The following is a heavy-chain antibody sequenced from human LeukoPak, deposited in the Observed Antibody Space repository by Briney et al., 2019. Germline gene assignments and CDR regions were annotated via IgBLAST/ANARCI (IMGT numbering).Heavy chain of an antibody. D-gene: IGHD2-2*01. CDR2: IYKSGKT. V-gene: IGHV4-59*01. CDR1: GGSISNYY. Sequence: PSETLSLTCSVSGGSISNYYWSWIRQPPGKGLEWIGYIYKSGKTNYNPSLKSRVTISVDTSKNEFSLNLSSMIAADTAVYYCARGSRTSVDYWGQGTLVTASS. J-gene: IGHJ4*02. CDR3: ARGSRTSVDY.